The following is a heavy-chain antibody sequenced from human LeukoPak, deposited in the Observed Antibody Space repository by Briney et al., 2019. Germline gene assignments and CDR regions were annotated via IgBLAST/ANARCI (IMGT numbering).Heavy chain of an antibody. CDR1: GGSISSGSYY. Sequence: PSETLSLTCTVSGGSISSGSYYWSWIRQPAGKGLEWIGRIYTSGSTNYNPSLRSRVTISVDTSKNQFSLKLSSVTAADTAVYYCARGSPYDYVWGSYRYEAPDPWGQGTLVTVSS. D-gene: IGHD3-16*02. CDR2: IYTSGST. J-gene: IGHJ5*02. V-gene: IGHV4-61*02. CDR3: ARGSPYDYVWGSYRYEAPDP.